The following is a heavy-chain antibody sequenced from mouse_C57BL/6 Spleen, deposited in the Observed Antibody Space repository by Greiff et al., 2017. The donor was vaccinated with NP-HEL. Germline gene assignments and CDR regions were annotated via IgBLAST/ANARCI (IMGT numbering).Heavy chain of an antibody. CDR3: ARDYYPHFDY. D-gene: IGHD1-1*01. CDR1: GYTFTSYW. Sequence: QVQLQQPGAELVRPGTSVKLSCKASGYTFTSYWMHWVKQRPGQGLDWIGVIDPSDSYTNYNQKFKGKATLTVDTSSSTAYMQLSSLTSEDSAVYYCARDYYPHFDYWGQGTTLTVSS. V-gene: IGHV1-59*01. J-gene: IGHJ2*01. CDR2: IDPSDSYT.